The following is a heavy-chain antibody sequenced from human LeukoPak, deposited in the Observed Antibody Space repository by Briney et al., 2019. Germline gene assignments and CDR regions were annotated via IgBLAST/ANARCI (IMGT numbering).Heavy chain of an antibody. CDR1: GFTFSSYW. Sequence: GGSLRLSCAASGFTFSSYWMHWVRQAPGKGLVWVSRINTDGSTTGYADSVKGRFTVSRDNAKNTMYLQMNSLRVEDTAVYYCARGGLSAAPDYWGQGTLVTVFS. CDR3: ARGGLSAAPDY. CDR2: INTDGSTT. D-gene: IGHD2-2*01. J-gene: IGHJ4*02. V-gene: IGHV3-74*01.